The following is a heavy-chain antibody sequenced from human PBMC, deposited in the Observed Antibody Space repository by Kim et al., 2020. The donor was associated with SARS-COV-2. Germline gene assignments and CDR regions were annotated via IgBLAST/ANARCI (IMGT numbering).Heavy chain of an antibody. CDR3: ATIPSSGWNIQTLGS. J-gene: IGHJ1*01. CDR1: GASIKSSTW. D-gene: IGHD6-19*01. Sequence: SETLSLTCTVAGASIKSSTWWSWVRQSPGKGLEWIGEIHDSGATNYHPSLTSRVTISIDTSTNEFSLKLNSLTTADSAIYYCATIPSSGWNIQTLGSWGQGILVTVSS. V-gene: IGHV4-4*02. CDR2: IHDSGAT.